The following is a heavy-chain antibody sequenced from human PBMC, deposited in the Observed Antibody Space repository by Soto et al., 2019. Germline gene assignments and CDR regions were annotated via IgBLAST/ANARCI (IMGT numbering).Heavy chain of an antibody. D-gene: IGHD5-12*01. CDR1: DGSCRGHG. CDR3: ASVWRLRHNYYYYGMDV. J-gene: IGHJ6*01. V-gene: IGHV4-34*01. CDR2: INHSGST. Sequence: VEDGSCRGHGGSWIRPQPGKGLEWIGEINHSGSTNYDPSLKSRVTISVDTSKNQFSLKLSSVTAADTAVYYCASVWRLRHNYYYYGMDVWGQGTTVTVSS.